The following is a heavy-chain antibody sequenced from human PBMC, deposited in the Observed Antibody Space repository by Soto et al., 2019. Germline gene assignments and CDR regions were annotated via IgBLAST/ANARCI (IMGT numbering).Heavy chain of an antibody. D-gene: IGHD1-1*01. CDR1: GGSISSGGYS. Sequence: QLQLQESGSGLVRPSQTLSLTCAVSGGSISSGGYSWNWIRQPPGKGLEWIGYIYHSGGTLYNPSLKSRVTISVDKSKNQFSLTLSSVTAADTAVYYCARDQLEGNWFDPWGQGTLVTVSS. J-gene: IGHJ5*02. CDR2: IYHSGGT. CDR3: ARDQLEGNWFDP. V-gene: IGHV4-30-2*01.